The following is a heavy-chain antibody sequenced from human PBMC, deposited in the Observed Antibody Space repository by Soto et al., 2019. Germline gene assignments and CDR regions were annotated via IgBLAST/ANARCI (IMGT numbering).Heavy chain of an antibody. D-gene: IGHD1-26*01. V-gene: IGHV4-31*03. CDR2: IYYSGST. CDR3: ARGKRGPRSRGFDP. CDR1: GGSISSGGYY. J-gene: IGHJ5*02. Sequence: QVQLQESGPGLVKPSQTLSLTCTVSGGSISSGGYYWSWIRQHPGKGLEWIGYIYYSGSTYYNPSLKSRVTRAVDTSKNQFSLKLSSVTAADTAVYYCARGKRGPRSRGFDPWGQGTLVTVSS.